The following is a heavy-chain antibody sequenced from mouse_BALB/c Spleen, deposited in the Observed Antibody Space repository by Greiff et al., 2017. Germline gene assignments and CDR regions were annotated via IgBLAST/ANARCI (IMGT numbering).Heavy chain of an antibody. J-gene: IGHJ3*01. CDR1: GFNIKDTY. CDR3: AYYMRLAY. V-gene: IGHV14-3*02. D-gene: IGHD2-12*01. CDR2: IDPANGNT. Sequence: DVKLQESGAELVKPGASVKLSCTASGFNIKDTYMHWVKQRPEQGLEWIGRIDPANGNTKYDPKFQGKATITADTSSNTAYLQLSSLTSEDTAVYYCAYYMRLAYWGQGTLVTVSA.